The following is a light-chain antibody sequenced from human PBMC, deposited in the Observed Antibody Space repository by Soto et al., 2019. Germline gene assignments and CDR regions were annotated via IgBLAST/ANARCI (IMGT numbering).Light chain of an antibody. CDR3: TSYTSSITYV. J-gene: IGLJ1*01. CDR1: TGAVTSGHY. V-gene: IGLV2-14*01. CDR2: EVS. Sequence: QAVVTQEPSLTVSPGGTVTLTCGSTTGAVTSGHYPYWFQQKSGQAPKLMIYEVSNRPSGVSNRFSGSKSGNTASLTISGLQAEDEADYYCTSYTSSITYVFGTGTKLTVL.